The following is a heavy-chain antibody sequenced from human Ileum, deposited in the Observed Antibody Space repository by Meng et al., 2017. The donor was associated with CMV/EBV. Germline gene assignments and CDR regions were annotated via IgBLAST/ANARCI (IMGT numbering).Heavy chain of an antibody. J-gene: IGHJ4*02. V-gene: IGHV3-48*04. CDR3: ARLQWAAFDF. Sequence: GESLKISCAPSGFIFSSYSMNWVRQAPGKGLEWVSYISGPAKTIYYADSVRGRFTIFRDNAKKSLYLQLTGLRAEDTAVYYCARLQWAAFDFLGQGTLVTVSS. CDR2: ISGPAKTI. D-gene: IGHD4-11*01. CDR1: GFIFSSYS.